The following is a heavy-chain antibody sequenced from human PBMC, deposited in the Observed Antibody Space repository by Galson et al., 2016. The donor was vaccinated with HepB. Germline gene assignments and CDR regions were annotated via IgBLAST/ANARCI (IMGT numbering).Heavy chain of an antibody. CDR2: IYPADSDT. D-gene: IGHD3-22*01. J-gene: IGHJ3*02. CDR1: GYSFPYSW. CDR3: ARHIQGKYDTSGRWGRDAFEI. V-gene: IGHV5-51*01. Sequence: QSGAEVKKPGESLKISCKGSGYSFPYSWIGWVRQKPGKGLEWMGVIYPADSDTKYGPSFQGHVTISADKSTSTTYLQWSGLKASDTGMYYCARHIQGKYDTSGRWGRDAFEIWGQGTMVTVSS.